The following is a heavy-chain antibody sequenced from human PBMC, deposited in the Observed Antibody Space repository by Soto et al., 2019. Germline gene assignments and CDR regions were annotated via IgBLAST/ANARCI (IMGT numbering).Heavy chain of an antibody. V-gene: IGHV3-23*01. CDR2: ISARGDII. CDR1: GFSFSTYA. CDR3: AKDRGDGAY. D-gene: IGHD3-10*01. Sequence: EVQLLESGGGLIQPGGSLRLSCAASGFSFSTYAMSWVRQAPGKGLEWVSTISARGDIIYYADSVKGWFTISRDTSRNTRYLQMKILRAEDTAIYYCAKDRGDGAYLGRGTRVTVSS. J-gene: IGHJ4*02.